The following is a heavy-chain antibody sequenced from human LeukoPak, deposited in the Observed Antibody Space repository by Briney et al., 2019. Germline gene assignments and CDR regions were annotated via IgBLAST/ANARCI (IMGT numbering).Heavy chain of an antibody. J-gene: IGHJ4*02. D-gene: IGHD1-26*01. CDR3: ARSGRGTYYYFDL. V-gene: IGHV1-69*06. Sequence: SVKVSCKASGGTFSSYAISWVRQAPGQGLEWMGGIIPIFGTANYAQKFQGRVTITADKSTSTAYMELSSLRSEDTAVYYCARSGRGTYYYFDLWGQGTLVTVSS. CDR2: IIPIFGTA. CDR1: GGTFSSYA.